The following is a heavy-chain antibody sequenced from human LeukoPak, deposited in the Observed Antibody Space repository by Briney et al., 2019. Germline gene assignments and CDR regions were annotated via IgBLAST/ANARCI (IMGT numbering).Heavy chain of an antibody. Sequence: GGSLRLSCAASGFTFTSYSMNWVRQAPGKGLEWVSTISGGGGSTYYADSVKGRFTISRDNSKNTLYLQMNSLRAEDTAVYYCAKRRIVVVIPSDAFDIWGQGTMVTVSS. CDR2: ISGGGGST. V-gene: IGHV3-23*01. J-gene: IGHJ3*02. CDR3: AKRRIVVVIPSDAFDI. D-gene: IGHD3-22*01. CDR1: GFTFTSYS.